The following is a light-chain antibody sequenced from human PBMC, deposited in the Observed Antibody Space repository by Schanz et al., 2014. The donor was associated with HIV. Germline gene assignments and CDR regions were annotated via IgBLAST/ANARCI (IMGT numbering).Light chain of an antibody. CDR2: GAS. Sequence: EVVMTQSPATLSVSPGERATLSCRASQSVSSSYLAWYQQKPGQAPRLLIYGASNRATGIPDRFSGSGSGTDFTLTISSLEPEDFAVYYCLQYGSSPTFGGGTKVEIK. CDR1: QSVSSSY. CDR3: LQYGSSPT. V-gene: IGKV3-20*01. J-gene: IGKJ4*01.